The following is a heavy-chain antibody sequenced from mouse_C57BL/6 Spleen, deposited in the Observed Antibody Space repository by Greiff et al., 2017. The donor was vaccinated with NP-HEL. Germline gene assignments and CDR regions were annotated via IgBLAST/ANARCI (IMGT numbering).Heavy chain of an antibody. V-gene: IGHV1-59*01. J-gene: IGHJ2*01. CDR1: GYTFTSYW. Sequence: QVQLQQPGAELVRPGTSVKLSCKASGYTFTSYWMHWVKQRPGQGLEWIGVIDPSDSYTNYNQQFKGKATLTVDTSSSTAYMQLSSLTSEDSAVYYCARRGYDGYYVLYFDYWGQGTTLTVSS. CDR2: IDPSDSYT. D-gene: IGHD2-3*01. CDR3: ARRGYDGYYVLYFDY.